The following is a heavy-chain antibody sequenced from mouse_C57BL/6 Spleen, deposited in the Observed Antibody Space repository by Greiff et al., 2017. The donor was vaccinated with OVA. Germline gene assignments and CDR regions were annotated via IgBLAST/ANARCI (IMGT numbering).Heavy chain of an antibody. CDR3: ARSRGNYGNWYFDG. J-gene: IGHJ1*03. Sequence: VQLQQPGTELVKPGASVKLSCKASGYTFTSYWMHWVKQRPGQGLEWIGNINPSNGGTNYNEKFKSKATLTVDKSSSTAYMQLSSLTSEDSAVYYCARSRGNYGNWYFDGWGTGTTVTVSS. D-gene: IGHD2-1*01. V-gene: IGHV1-53*01. CDR1: GYTFTSYW. CDR2: INPSNGGT.